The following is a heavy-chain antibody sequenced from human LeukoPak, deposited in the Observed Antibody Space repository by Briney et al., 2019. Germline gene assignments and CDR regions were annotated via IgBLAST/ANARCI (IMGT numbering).Heavy chain of an antibody. Sequence: PGGSLRLSCAASGFTFSSYSMNWVRQAPGKGLEWVSSISSSSSYIYYADSVKGRFTISRDNAKSSLYLQMNSLRAEDTAVYYCARVGIQLYDYWGQGTLVTVSS. CDR1: GFTFSSYS. V-gene: IGHV3-21*01. D-gene: IGHD5-18*01. CDR3: ARVGIQLYDY. J-gene: IGHJ4*02. CDR2: ISSSSSYI.